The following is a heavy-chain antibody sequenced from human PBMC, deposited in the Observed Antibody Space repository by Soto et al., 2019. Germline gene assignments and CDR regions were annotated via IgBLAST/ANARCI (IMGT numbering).Heavy chain of an antibody. J-gene: IGHJ4*02. D-gene: IGHD2-15*01. V-gene: IGHV1-3*01. CDR3: AAGGGGSRY. CDR1: GYTFISYA. Sequence: ASVKVSCKASGYTFISYAMHWVRQAPGQSLEWMGWINPGNGDTKYSQTLQGRDTLTRDTSANTTYMEMTSLNSADTAVYYCAAGGGGSRYWGQGTQVTVSS. CDR2: INPGNGDT.